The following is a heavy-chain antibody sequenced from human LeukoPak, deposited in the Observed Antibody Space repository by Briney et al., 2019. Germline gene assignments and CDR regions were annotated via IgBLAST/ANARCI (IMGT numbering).Heavy chain of an antibody. CDR3: AGSVATIDY. D-gene: IGHD5-12*01. CDR1: GYTFTRYG. V-gene: IGHV1-18*01. CDR2: ISALNGET. J-gene: IGHJ4*02. Sequence: ASVKVSCKASGYTFTRYGISWVRQAPGQGLEWMGWISALNGETNYAQKLQGRVTMTTDTSTSTAYMELRSLRSDDTAVYYCAGSVATIDYWGQGTLVTVSS.